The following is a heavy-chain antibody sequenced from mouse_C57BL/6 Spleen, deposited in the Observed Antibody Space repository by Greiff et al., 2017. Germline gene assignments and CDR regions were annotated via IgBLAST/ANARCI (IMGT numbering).Heavy chain of an antibody. CDR1: GYTFTDYN. Sequence: VQLQQSGPELVKPGASVKMSCKASGYTFTDYNMHWVKQSHGKSLEWIGYINPNNGGTSYNQKFKGKATLTVNKSSSTAYMELRSLTSEDSAVYDCARLRPYYSTLDYWGQGTTLTVSS. D-gene: IGHD2-5*01. J-gene: IGHJ2*01. CDR3: ARLRPYYSTLDY. V-gene: IGHV1-22*01. CDR2: INPNNGGT.